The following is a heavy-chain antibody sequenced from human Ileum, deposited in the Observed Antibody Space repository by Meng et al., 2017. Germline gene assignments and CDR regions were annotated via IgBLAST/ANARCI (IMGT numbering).Heavy chain of an antibody. D-gene: IGHD6-13*01. CDR1: GFTFSRYP. CDR2: LSYDGSNI. Sequence: SLRLSCVASGFTFSRYPMHWVRQSPGRGLEWVAGLSYDGSNIKYADSVRGRVTISRDNSQSTLYLQMNSLSSDDTAMYYCATLGGSWYKGWFDPWGQGTLVTVSS. CDR3: ATLGGSWYKGWFDP. J-gene: IGHJ5*02. V-gene: IGHV3-30*17.